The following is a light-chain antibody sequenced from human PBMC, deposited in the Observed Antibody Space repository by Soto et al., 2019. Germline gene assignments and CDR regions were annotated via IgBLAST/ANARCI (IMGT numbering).Light chain of an antibody. CDR3: QHYNSYSEA. J-gene: IGKJ1*01. CDR1: QTISSW. V-gene: IGKV1-5*03. CDR2: KAS. Sequence: DIQMTQSPSILSASVGYRVTITYRASQTISSWLAWYQQKPGKAPKLLIYKASTLKSGVPSRFRGSGSGTECTLTISRLQPDDFETYYCQHYNSYSEAFGQGTKVDIK.